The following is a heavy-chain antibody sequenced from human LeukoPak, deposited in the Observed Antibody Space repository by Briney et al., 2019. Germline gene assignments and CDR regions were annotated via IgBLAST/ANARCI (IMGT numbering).Heavy chain of an antibody. Sequence: SETLSFTCAVYGGAFSGYYWSWIRQPPGKGLEWIGEINHSGSTNYDPSLKSRVTMSVDMSKSQFSLNLSSVTAADTAVYYCAREACSCGSCYPDYWGQGTLVTVSS. D-gene: IGHD2-15*01. CDR1: GGAFSGYY. CDR2: INHSGST. V-gene: IGHV4-34*01. CDR3: AREACSCGSCYPDY. J-gene: IGHJ4*02.